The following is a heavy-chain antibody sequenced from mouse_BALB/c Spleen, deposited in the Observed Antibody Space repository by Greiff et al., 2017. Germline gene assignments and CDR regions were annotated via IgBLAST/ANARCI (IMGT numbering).Heavy chain of an antibody. D-gene: IGHD3-2*01. V-gene: IGHV14-3*02. CDR3: ASLDSSGHYAMDY. Sequence: EVQLVESGAELVKPGASVKLSCTASGFNIKDTYMHWVKQRPEQGLEWIGRIDPANGNTKYDPKFQGKATITADTSSNTAYLQLSSLTSEDTAVYYCASLDSSGHYAMDYWGQGTSVTVSS. CDR1: GFNIKDTY. J-gene: IGHJ4*01. CDR2: IDPANGNT.